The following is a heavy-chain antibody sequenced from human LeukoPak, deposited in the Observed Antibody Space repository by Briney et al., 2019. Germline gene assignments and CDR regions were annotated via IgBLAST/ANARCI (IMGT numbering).Heavy chain of an antibody. CDR2: ISGSGGST. J-gene: IGHJ3*02. D-gene: IGHD1-26*01. CDR3: ARDGMGATQEANDAFDI. Sequence: PGGSLRLSCAASGFTFSSYAMSWVRQAPGKGLEWVSAISGSGGSTCYADSVKGRFTISRDNSKNTLYLQMNSLRAEDTAVYYCARDGMGATQEANDAFDIWGQGTMVTVSS. CDR1: GFTFSSYA. V-gene: IGHV3-23*01.